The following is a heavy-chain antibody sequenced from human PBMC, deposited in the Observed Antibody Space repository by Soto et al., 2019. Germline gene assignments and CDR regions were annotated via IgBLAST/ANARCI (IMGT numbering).Heavy chain of an antibody. CDR3: ARGDREDILVVVGARTGEYGIDI. CDR1: GVSVSKYA. D-gene: IGHD2-15*01. CDR2: IAYDGSNA. Sequence: SMTLACPASGVSVSKYATHWDSQAAGRGRGWVGGIAYDGSNAFYRASVKGRFTLSRDNSKKTLYLHMTSLRSEDTGVYYCARGDREDILVVVGARTGEYGIDIWGQGTTVTVSS. J-gene: IGHJ6*02. V-gene: IGHV3-30-3*01.